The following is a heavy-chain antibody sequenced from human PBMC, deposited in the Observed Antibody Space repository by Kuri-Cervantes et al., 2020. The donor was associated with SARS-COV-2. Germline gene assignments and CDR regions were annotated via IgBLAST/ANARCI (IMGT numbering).Heavy chain of an antibody. Sequence: GSLRLSCTVSGGSISSSSYYWGWIRQPPGKGLEWIGSIYYSGSTYYNPSLKSRVTISVDTSSKQFSLHLSSVTAADTAVYYCARAYGLLRDIYYMDVWGRGTTVTVSS. J-gene: IGHJ6*03. V-gene: IGHV4-39*01. CDR1: GGSISSSSYY. CDR2: IYYSGST. CDR3: ARAYGLLRDIYYMDV. D-gene: IGHD4-17*01.